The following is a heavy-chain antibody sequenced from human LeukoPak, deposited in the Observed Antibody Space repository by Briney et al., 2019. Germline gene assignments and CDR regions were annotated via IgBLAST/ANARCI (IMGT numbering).Heavy chain of an antibody. CDR1: GDSISSGNYY. J-gene: IGHJ6*03. D-gene: IGHD2-2*01. V-gene: IGHV4-39*07. Sequence: SETLSLTCTVSGDSISSGNYYWGWIRQPPGKGLEWIGSIYYSGSTYYNPSLKSRVTISVDTSKNQFSLKLSSVTAADTAVYYCARWVAVVVPAAKYYYYYYMDVWGKGTTVTVSS. CDR3: ARWVAVVVPAAKYYYYYYMDV. CDR2: IYYSGST.